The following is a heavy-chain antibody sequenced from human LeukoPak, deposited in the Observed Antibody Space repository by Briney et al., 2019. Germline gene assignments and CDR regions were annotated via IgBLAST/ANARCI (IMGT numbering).Heavy chain of an antibody. CDR3: VKDRSSSWCFDY. CDR1: GFTFSRSG. V-gene: IGHV3-30*18. J-gene: IGHJ4*02. D-gene: IGHD6-13*01. Sequence: GGSLRLSCAASGFTFSRSGMHWVRQAPGKGLEWVAVISYVGTNIYYAASVKGRFTISRDNSKDTLYLQMNNLRADDTAVYYCVKDRSSSWCFDYWGQGTLVTVSS. CDR2: ISYVGTNI.